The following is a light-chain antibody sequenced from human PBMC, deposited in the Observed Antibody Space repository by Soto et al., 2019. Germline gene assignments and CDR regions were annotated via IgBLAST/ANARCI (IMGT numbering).Light chain of an antibody. V-gene: IGKV3-15*01. CDR2: SSS. CDR1: QSVSNN. J-gene: IGKJ4*01. CDR3: LQYNSWPLT. Sequence: TQYPATMSVSPGERATLSCRASQSVSNNLAWYQHKPGQAPRLLFYSSSTRATGVPARFSGSRSGTDFTLTISSLQSEDFAVYYCLQYNSWPLTFGGGTKVETK.